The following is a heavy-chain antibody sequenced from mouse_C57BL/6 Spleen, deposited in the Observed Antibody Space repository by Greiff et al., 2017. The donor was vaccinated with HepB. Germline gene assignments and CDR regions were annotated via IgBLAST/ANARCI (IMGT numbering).Heavy chain of an antibody. D-gene: IGHD1-1*01. J-gene: IGHJ2*01. Sequence: VQLQQSGAELVKPGASVKISCKASGYAFSSYWMNWVKQRPGKGLEWIGQIYPGDGDTNYNGKFKGKATLTADKSSSTAYMQLSSLTSEDSAVYFCARGGSSYFFDYWGQGTTLTVSS. CDR1: GYAFSSYW. V-gene: IGHV1-80*01. CDR2: IYPGDGDT. CDR3: ARGGSSYFFDY.